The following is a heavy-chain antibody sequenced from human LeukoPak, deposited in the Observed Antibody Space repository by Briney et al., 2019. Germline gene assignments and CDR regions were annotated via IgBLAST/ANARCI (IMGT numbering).Heavy chain of an antibody. CDR1: GFTFSSYS. D-gene: IGHD3-22*01. V-gene: IGHV3-21*01. CDR2: ISSSSYI. CDR3: ARDGSVVVITLDAFDI. Sequence: GGSLRLSCAASGFTFSSYSMNWVRQAPGKGLEWVSSISSSSYIYYAVSVKGRFTISRDNAKNLLYLQMNSLRAEDTAVYYCARDGSVVVITLDAFDIWGQGTMVTVSS. J-gene: IGHJ3*02.